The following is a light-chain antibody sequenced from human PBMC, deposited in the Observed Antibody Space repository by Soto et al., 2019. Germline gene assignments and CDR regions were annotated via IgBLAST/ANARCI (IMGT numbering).Light chain of an antibody. CDR3: QQYGSSALT. Sequence: EIVLTQSPATLSLSPGERVTLSCRASHSVSRFLGWYQQRPGQAPRLLIYDASNRATGIPARFSGSGSGTDFTLTISRLEPEDFAVYYCQQYGSSALTFGGGTKVDIK. V-gene: IGKV3-11*01. CDR1: HSVSRF. J-gene: IGKJ4*01. CDR2: DAS.